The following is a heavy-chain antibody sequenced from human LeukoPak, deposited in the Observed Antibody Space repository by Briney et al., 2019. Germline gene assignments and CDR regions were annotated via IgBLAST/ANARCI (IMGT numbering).Heavy chain of an antibody. Sequence: GGSLRLSCAASGFTFSSYAMHWVRQAPGKGLEWVANIKQDGSEKYYVDSVKGRFTISRDNAKNPLYLQMNSLRAEDTAVYYCARDQGGIVVVPAAIDYWGQGTLVTVSS. D-gene: IGHD2-2*01. CDR3: ARDQGGIVVVPAAIDY. J-gene: IGHJ4*02. CDR2: IKQDGSEK. V-gene: IGHV3-7*03. CDR1: GFTFSSYA.